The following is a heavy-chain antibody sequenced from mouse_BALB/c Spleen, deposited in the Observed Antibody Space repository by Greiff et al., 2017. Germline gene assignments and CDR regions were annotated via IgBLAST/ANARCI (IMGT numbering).Heavy chain of an antibody. CDR2: IRSKSNNYAT. CDR1: GFTFSNYW. J-gene: IGHJ4*01. V-gene: IGHV6-6*02. Sequence: DVQLVESGGGLVQPGGSMKLSCVASGFTFSNYWMNWVRQSPEKGLEWVAEIRSKSNNYATHYAESVKGRFTISRDDSKSSVYLQMNNLRAEDTGIYYCTAFITPAGYAMDYWGQGTSVTVSS. D-gene: IGHD1-2*01. CDR3: TAFITPAGYAMDY.